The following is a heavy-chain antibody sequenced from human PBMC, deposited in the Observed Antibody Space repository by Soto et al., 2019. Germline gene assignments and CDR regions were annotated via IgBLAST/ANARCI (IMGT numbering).Heavy chain of an antibody. Sequence: ASVKVSCKASADTFNTYILNWVRQAPGQGLEWMGRITPLLDVSDYAQRFQGRVTITADKSTTTVYMELSSLRSEDTAVYYCARTHSGWYSIFWFDPWGQGTLVTVSS. J-gene: IGHJ5*02. CDR2: ITPLLDVS. CDR1: ADTFNTYI. V-gene: IGHV1-69*02. CDR3: ARTHSGWYSIFWFDP. D-gene: IGHD6-19*01.